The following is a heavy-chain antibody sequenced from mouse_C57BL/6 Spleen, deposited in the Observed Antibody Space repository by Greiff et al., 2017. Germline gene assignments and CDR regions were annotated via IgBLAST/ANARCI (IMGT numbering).Heavy chain of an antibody. J-gene: IGHJ4*01. D-gene: IGHD1-1*01. CDR1: GYTFTDYN. CDR3: ARDSYYYGSSYGEYAMDY. CDR2: INPNNGGT. Sequence: EVQLQQSGPELVKPGASVKMSCKASGYTFTDYNMHWVKQSHGKSLEWIGYINPNNGGTSYNQKFKGKATLTVNKSSSTAYMELRSLTSEDSAVYYCARDSYYYGSSYGEYAMDYWGQGTSVTVSS. V-gene: IGHV1-22*01.